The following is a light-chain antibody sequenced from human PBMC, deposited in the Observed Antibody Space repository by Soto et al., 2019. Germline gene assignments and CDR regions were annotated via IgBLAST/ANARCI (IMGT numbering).Light chain of an antibody. J-gene: IGKJ1*01. CDR1: QSVSGW. CDR2: DAS. CDR3: QQYETFSGT. Sequence: DIQITQSPSTLSASVGDTVTVTFRASQSVSGWLAWYQQKPGEAPKLLIYDASALPRGVPSRFSGSGSGTKFTLTIASLQPDDFATSYCQQYETFSGTFGPGTKVDIK. V-gene: IGKV1-5*01.